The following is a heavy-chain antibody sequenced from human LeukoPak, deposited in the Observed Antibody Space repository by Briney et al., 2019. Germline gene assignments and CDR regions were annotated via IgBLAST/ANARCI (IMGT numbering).Heavy chain of an antibody. CDR1: GFTFDDYA. CDR2: INWNSDSI. CDR3: ARVPSKGYDSSGYYYAFDI. D-gene: IGHD3-22*01. V-gene: IGHV3-9*01. J-gene: IGHJ3*02. Sequence: GGSLRLSCAVSGFTFDDYAMHWVRQVPGKGLEWVSGINWNSDSIGYADSVKGRFTTSRDNAKNSLYLQMNSLRAEDTAVYYCARVPSKGYDSSGYYYAFDIWGQGTMVTVSS.